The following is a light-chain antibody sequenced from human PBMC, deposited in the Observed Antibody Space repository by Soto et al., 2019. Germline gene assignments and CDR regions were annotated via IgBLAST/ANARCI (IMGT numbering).Light chain of an antibody. CDR2: DAS. V-gene: IGKV1-5*01. Sequence: DIQLTQSPSFLSASVGDRVSITCQASQNINNYLNWYQQKPGRAPKLLIYDASSLQSGVPSRFSGSGFGTEFTLTISSLQPGDFATYYCQQYSSRSTFGQGTKVDIK. J-gene: IGKJ1*01. CDR1: QNINNY. CDR3: QQYSSRST.